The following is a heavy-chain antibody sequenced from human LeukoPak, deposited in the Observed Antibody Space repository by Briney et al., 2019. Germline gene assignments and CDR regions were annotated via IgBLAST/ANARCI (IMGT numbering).Heavy chain of an antibody. CDR2: ISGSCGST. CDR1: GFTFSSYA. CDR3: AKGPPRVDTAMCDY. V-gene: IGHV3-23*01. Sequence: PGGSLRLSCAASGFTFSSYAMSWVRQAPGKGLEWVSAISGSCGSTYYADSVKGRFTISRDNSKNTLYLQMNSLRAEDTAVYYCAKGPPRVDTAMCDYWGQGTLVTVSS. D-gene: IGHD5-18*01. J-gene: IGHJ4*02.